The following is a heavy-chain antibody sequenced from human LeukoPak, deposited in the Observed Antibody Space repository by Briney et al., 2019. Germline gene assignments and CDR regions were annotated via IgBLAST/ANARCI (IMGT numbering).Heavy chain of an antibody. CDR2: ISGSGGST. Sequence: GGSLRLSCADSSFTFSSYAMSWVRQAPGKGLEWVSGISGSGGSTYYADSVKGRFTISRDNSKNTLYLQMDNLRAEDTAVYYCAKDVGYCTSTSCYGWFDPWGQGTLVTVSS. J-gene: IGHJ5*02. D-gene: IGHD2-2*01. CDR3: AKDVGYCTSTSCYGWFDP. CDR1: SFTFSSYA. V-gene: IGHV3-23*01.